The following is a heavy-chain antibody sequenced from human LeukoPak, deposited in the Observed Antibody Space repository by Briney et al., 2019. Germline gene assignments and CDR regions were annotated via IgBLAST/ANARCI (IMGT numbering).Heavy chain of an antibody. V-gene: IGHV4-4*07. D-gene: IGHD5-18*01. CDR1: GGSISSCY. J-gene: IGHJ4*02. Sequence: SETLSLTCTVSGGSISSCYWSWIRQPAGKGLEWMWRIYTSGSTNYNPSLKSRVTISVAKAKNQFSLKLSSVTAADTDVYYCARDVVLGNTAMVDYFDYWGQGTLVTVSS. CDR3: ARDVVLGNTAMVDYFDY. CDR2: IYTSGST.